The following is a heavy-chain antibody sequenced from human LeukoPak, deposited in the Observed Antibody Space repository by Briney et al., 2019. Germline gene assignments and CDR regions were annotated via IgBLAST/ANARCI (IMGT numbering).Heavy chain of an antibody. CDR2: IYYSGST. Sequence: SETLSLTCTVSGGSISSYYWSWIRQPPGKGLEWIWYIYYSGSTNYNPSLKSRVTISVDTSKNQSSLKLSSVTAADTAVYYCARTLLHDYGDYYFDYWGQGTLVTVSS. CDR3: ARTLLHDYGDYYFDY. V-gene: IGHV4-59*01. CDR1: GGSISSYY. J-gene: IGHJ4*02. D-gene: IGHD4-17*01.